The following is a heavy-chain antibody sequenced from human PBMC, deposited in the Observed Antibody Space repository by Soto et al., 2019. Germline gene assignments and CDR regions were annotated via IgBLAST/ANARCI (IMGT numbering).Heavy chain of an antibody. CDR1: GFTFTSSA. J-gene: IGHJ3*02. V-gene: IGHV1-58*01. CDR2: IVVGSGNP. CDR3: AAVPTSIAYFGGDCYSAFDI. Sequence: ASVKVSCKASGFTFTSSAVQWVRQARGQRLEWIGWIVVGSGNPKYAQKVQERVTINRDMSTRTAYMELSRVRSEVTAVYYCAAVPTSIAYFGGDCYSAFDIWDQGTMVTVSS. D-gene: IGHD2-21*02.